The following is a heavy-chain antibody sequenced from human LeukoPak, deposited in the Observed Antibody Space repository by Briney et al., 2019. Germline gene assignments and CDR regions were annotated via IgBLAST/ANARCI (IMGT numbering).Heavy chain of an antibody. Sequence: ASVKVSCKASGYTFTGYYMHWVRQDPGQGLEWVGLVNPNNGDTKYAQKFRGRVTMTRDTSVNPAYMELSRLRYDDTAVYYCARDSRVTNGDYWGQGTLVTVSS. D-gene: IGHD3-10*01. V-gene: IGHV1-2*02. CDR3: ARDSRVTNGDY. CDR2: VNPNNGDT. CDR1: GYTFTGYY. J-gene: IGHJ4*02.